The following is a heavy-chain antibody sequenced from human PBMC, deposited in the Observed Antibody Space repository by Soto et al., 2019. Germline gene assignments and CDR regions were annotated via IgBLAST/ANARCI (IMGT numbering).Heavy chain of an antibody. CDR3: AKGTKYSSGWYPYYYYGMDV. V-gene: IGHV3-23*01. CDR1: GFTFSSYA. CDR2: ISGSGGST. D-gene: IGHD6-19*01. J-gene: IGHJ6*02. Sequence: PGGSLRLSCAASGFTFSSYAMSWVRQAPGKGLEWVSAISGSGGSTYYADSVKGRFTISRDNSKNTLYLQMNSLRAKDTAVYYCAKGTKYSSGWYPYYYYGMDVWGQGTTVTVSS.